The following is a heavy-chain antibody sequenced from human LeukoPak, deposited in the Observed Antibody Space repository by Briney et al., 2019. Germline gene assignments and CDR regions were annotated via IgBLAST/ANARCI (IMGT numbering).Heavy chain of an antibody. CDR3: AKDPGYYYDSNYMDV. CDR2: ISYDGSNK. J-gene: IGHJ6*03. CDR1: GFTFSSYG. Sequence: WRSLRLSCAASGFTFSSYGMHWVRQAPGKGLEWVAVISYDGSNKYYADSVKGRFTISRDNSKNTLYLQMNSLRAEDTAVYYCAKDPGYYYDSNYMDVWGKGTTVTVSS. V-gene: IGHV3-30*18. D-gene: IGHD3-22*01.